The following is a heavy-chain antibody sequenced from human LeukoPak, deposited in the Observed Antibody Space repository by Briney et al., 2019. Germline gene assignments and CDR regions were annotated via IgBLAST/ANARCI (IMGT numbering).Heavy chain of an antibody. Sequence: GESLKISCKGSGYSFTSYWIGWVRQMPGKGLEWMGIIYPGDSDTRYSPSFQGQVTISADESISTAYLQWSSLKASDTAMYYCARLLLGYCSGGSCFGALDYWGQGTLVTVSS. CDR2: IYPGDSDT. D-gene: IGHD2-15*01. CDR1: GYSFTSYW. CDR3: ARLLLGYCSGGSCFGALDY. V-gene: IGHV5-51*01. J-gene: IGHJ4*02.